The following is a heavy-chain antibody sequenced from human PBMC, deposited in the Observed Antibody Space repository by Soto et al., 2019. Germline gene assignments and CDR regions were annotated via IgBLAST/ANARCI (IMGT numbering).Heavy chain of an antibody. CDR1: GYIFTYYF. CDR3: AREHVRIKLGYSDY. V-gene: IGHV1-2*02. D-gene: IGHD5-18*01. CDR2: TNPKSGVT. Sequence: APVXVSFKASGYIFTYYFMHWVRQVPGQGLDWMGWTNPKSGVTKYPEKFQGRVTMTRDTSISTAYMELTRLRSDDTAVYYCAREHVRIKLGYSDYWGQGTLVTVSS. J-gene: IGHJ4*02.